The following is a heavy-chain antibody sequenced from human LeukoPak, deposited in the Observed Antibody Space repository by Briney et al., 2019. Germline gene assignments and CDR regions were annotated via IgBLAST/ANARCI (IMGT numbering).Heavy chain of an antibody. CDR3: ARVDSSGYYYSRYYFDY. J-gene: IGHJ4*02. CDR2: INPNSGGT. V-gene: IGHV1-2*02. CDR1: GYTFTSYD. Sequence: ASVKVSCKAFGYTFTSYDINWVRQATGQGLEWMGWINPNSGGTNYAQKFQGRVTMTRDTSISTAYMELSRLRSDDTAVYYCARVDSSGYYYSRYYFDYWGQGTLVTVSS. D-gene: IGHD3-22*01.